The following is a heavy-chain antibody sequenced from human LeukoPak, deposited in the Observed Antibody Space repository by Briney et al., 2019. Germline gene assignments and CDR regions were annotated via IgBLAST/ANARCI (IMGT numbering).Heavy chain of an antibody. J-gene: IGHJ3*02. D-gene: IGHD2-2*01. Sequence: SVKVSCKASGDNFASYGVSWVRKAPGQGLEWMGGIIPIFGTANYAQKFQGRVTITADESTSTAYMELSSLRSEDTAVYYCARGGCSSTSCYRNDAFDIWGQGTMVTVSS. CDR2: IIPIFGTA. V-gene: IGHV1-69*13. CDR1: GDNFASYG. CDR3: ARGGCSSTSCYRNDAFDI.